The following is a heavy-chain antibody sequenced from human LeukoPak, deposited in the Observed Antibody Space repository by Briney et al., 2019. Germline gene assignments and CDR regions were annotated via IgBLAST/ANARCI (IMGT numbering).Heavy chain of an antibody. J-gene: IGHJ4*02. CDR3: ARAMSTFGGVRNYFDS. CDR2: VSISSSTI. D-gene: IGHD3-16*01. CDR1: GFTFSGHN. V-gene: IGHV3-48*04. Sequence: GGSLRLSCSASGFTFSGHNMNWVRQAPGKGLERISFVSISSSTIYYADSVNGRFRISRDDANSSRDLEMNSLRAEDTAVYYCARAMSTFGGVRNYFDSWGQGTLVTVSS.